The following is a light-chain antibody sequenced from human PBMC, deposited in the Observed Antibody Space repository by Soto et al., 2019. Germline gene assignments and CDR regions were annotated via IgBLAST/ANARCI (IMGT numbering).Light chain of an antibody. CDR3: CSYAGSYV. CDR1: SSDVGGYNY. Sequence: QSALTQPRSVSGSPGQSVTISCTGTSSDVGGYNYVSWYQHHPGKAPKLMIYDVSKRPSGVPDRFSGSESGNTASLTISGLQAEDEADYYCCSYAGSYVFGTGTKLTVL. V-gene: IGLV2-11*01. CDR2: DVS. J-gene: IGLJ1*01.